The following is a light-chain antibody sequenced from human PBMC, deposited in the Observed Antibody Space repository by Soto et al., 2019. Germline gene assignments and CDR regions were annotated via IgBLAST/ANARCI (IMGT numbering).Light chain of an antibody. V-gene: IGKV1-5*01. CDR1: QSITRS. J-gene: IGKJ1*01. CDR2: DAS. CDR3: QQYGSSPRT. Sequence: DIQMTQSPSTLSASVGDRVTITCRASQSITRSLAWYQQKLGKAPKLLIYDASSLESGVPSRFSGSGSGTEFTLTISRLEPEDFAVYYCQQYGSSPRTFGQGTKVDIK.